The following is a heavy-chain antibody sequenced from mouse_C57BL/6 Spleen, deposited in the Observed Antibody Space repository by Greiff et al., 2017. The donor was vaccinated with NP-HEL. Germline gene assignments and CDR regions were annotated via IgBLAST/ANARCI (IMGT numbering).Heavy chain of an antibody. Sequence: QVQLQQSGAELVRPGASVTLSCKASGYTFTDYEMHWVKQTPVHGLEWIGAIDPETGGTAYNQKFKGKARLTADKSSSTAYMELRSLTSEDSAVYYCTRGLPDYYGSSYSAWFAYWGQGTLVTVSA. D-gene: IGHD1-1*01. J-gene: IGHJ3*01. V-gene: IGHV1-15*01. CDR2: IDPETGGT. CDR1: GYTFTDYE. CDR3: TRGLPDYYGSSYSAWFAY.